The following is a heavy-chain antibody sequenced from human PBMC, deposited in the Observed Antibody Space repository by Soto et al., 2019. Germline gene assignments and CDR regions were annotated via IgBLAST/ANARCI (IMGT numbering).Heavy chain of an antibody. V-gene: IGHV4-30-4*01. D-gene: IGHD2-8*01. CDR3: ARGRYSPNGRCFPNWFDS. J-gene: IGHJ5*01. Sequence: PSETLSLTCSVSGDSISTVDYFWAWIRQPPGQALEYIGYIYKSTTTYYNPSFESRVAISLDTSKSQFSLTVTSVTAADTAVYFCARGRYSPNGRCFPNWFDSWGQGTLVTVSS. CDR2: IYKSTTT. CDR1: GDSISTVDYF.